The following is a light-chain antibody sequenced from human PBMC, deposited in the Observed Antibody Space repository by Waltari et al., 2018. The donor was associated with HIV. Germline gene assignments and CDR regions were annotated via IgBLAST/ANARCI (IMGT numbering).Light chain of an antibody. CDR1: QDISSD. J-gene: IGKJ1*01. CDR2: SAS. V-gene: IGKV1-9*01. CDR3: QQLHTYPRT. Sequence: IHLTQYPSFVSAYVGDRVNISCRASQDISSDLAWYQHRSGRAPKLLIHSASTLQSGVPSSFSSRGSGTEFTLTIISLQAEDLATYYCQQLHTYPRTFGPGTKVEVK.